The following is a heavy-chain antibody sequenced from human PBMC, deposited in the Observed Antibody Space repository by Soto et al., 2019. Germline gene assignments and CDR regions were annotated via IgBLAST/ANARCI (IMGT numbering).Heavy chain of an antibody. Sequence: QVQLQESGPGLVKPSQTLSLTCTVSGASINGGGYYWSWIRQHPGKGLEWIGSIYYSGNTYYNPSLKSRVITSVDTSTNHFSPRLTSVTAADTAVYYCARDPSYGDYSYYGMDVWGQGTTVTVSS. CDR2: IYYSGNT. V-gene: IGHV4-31*03. CDR3: ARDPSYGDYSYYGMDV. CDR1: GASINGGGYY. D-gene: IGHD4-17*01. J-gene: IGHJ6*02.